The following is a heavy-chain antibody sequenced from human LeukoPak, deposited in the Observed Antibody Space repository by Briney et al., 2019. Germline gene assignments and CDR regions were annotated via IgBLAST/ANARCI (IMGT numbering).Heavy chain of an antibody. CDR2: TYYSGST. CDR3: ARANYDILTFDY. CDR1: GGSVSSSIYY. J-gene: IGHJ4*02. V-gene: IGHV4-39*07. D-gene: IGHD3-9*01. Sequence: SETLSLTCTVSGGSVSSSIYYWGWIRQPPGKGLEWIGSTYYSGSTSYNPSLKSRVTISVDTSKNQFSLKLTSVTAADTAVYYCARANYDILTFDYWGQGTLVTVSS.